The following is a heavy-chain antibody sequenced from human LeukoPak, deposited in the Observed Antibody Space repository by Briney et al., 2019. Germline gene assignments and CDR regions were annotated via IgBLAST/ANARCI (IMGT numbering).Heavy chain of an antibody. CDR3: VRNKDGFNI. CDR2: MNPNSGNT. CDR1: GYTFTSYD. J-gene: IGHJ3*02. V-gene: IGHV1-8*01. Sequence: ASVKVSCKASGYTFTSYDIGWVRQATGQGLEWMRWMNPNSGNTGYAQKFQGRVTMTRDTSISTAYMELSSLRFEDTAMYYCVRNKDGFNIWGQGTMVTVSS.